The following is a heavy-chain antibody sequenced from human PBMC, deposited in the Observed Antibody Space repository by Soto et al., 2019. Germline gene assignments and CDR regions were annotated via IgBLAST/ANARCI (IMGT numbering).Heavy chain of an antibody. D-gene: IGHD3-22*01. J-gene: IGHJ4*02. V-gene: IGHV5-10-1*01. CDR1: GYSFTSYW. CDR2: IDPSDSYT. Sequence: GESLKISCKGSGYSFTSYWISWVRQMPGKGLEWMGRIDPSDSYTNYSPSFQGHVTISADKSISTAYLQWSSLKASGTAMYYCARHLIDYYDSSGYPFDYWGQGTLVTVSS. CDR3: ARHLIDYYDSSGYPFDY.